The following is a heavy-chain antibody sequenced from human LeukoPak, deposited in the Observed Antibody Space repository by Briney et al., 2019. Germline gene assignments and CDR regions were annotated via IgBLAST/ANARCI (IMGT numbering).Heavy chain of an antibody. Sequence: GASVKVSCKVSGYTLTELSMHWVRQAPGKGLEWMGGFDPEDGETIYAQKFQGRVTMTEDTSTDTAYMELSSLRSEDTAVYYCARDRYDILTALSYYYGMDVWGQGTTVTVSS. D-gene: IGHD3-9*01. V-gene: IGHV1-24*01. CDR3: ARDRYDILTALSYYYGMDV. J-gene: IGHJ6*02. CDR2: FDPEDGET. CDR1: GYTLTELS.